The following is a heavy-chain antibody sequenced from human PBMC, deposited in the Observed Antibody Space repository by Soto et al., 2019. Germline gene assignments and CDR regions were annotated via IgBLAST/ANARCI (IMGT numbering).Heavy chain of an antibody. V-gene: IGHV1-69*13. J-gene: IGHJ4*02. CDR2: IIPIFGTA. CDR1: GGTFSSYA. D-gene: IGHD3-22*01. Sequence: GASVKVSCKASGGTFSSYAISWVRQAPGQGLEWMGWIIPIFGTANYAQKFQGRVTITADESTSTAYMELSSLRSEDTAVYYCASSLSPYYYDSSGYLGLDYWGQGTLVTVSS. CDR3: ASSLSPYYYDSSGYLGLDY.